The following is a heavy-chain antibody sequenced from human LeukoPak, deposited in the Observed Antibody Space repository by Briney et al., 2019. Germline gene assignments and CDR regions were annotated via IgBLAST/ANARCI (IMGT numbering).Heavy chain of an antibody. V-gene: IGHV3-30*04. D-gene: IGHD3-10*01. CDR2: ISYDGSNK. Sequence: PGRSLRLSCAASGFTFSSYAMHWVRQAPGKGLEWVAVISYDGSNKYYADSVKGRFTISRDNSKNTLYLQMNSLRAEDTAVYYCARDRGAVVGRYYFDYWGQGTLGTVSS. CDR1: GFTFSSYA. CDR3: ARDRGAVVGRYYFDY. J-gene: IGHJ4*02.